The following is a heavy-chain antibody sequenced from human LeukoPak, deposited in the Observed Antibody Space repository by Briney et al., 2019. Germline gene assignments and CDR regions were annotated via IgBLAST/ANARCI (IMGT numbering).Heavy chain of an antibody. CDR3: ARHARVGATTFLPH. J-gene: IGHJ4*02. D-gene: IGHD1-26*01. CDR1: GGSISSGSYY. CDR2: IYTSGST. Sequence: KPSQTLSLTCTVSGGSISSGSYYWRWIRQPAGKGLEWIGRIYTSGSTNYNPSLKSRVTISVDTSKNQFSLKLSSVTAADTAVYYCARHARVGATTFLPHWGQGTLVTVSS. V-gene: IGHV4-61*02.